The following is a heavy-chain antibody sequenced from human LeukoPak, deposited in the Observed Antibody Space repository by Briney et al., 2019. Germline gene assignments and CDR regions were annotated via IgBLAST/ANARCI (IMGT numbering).Heavy chain of an antibody. CDR2: INPNSGGT. Sequence: GASVKVSCKASGYASTGYYMHWVRLAPGQGLEWMGWINPNSGGTNYAQKFQGRVTMTRDTSISTAYMELSRLRSDDTAVYYCARGLLRYFDWLTPLDYWGQGTLVTVSS. D-gene: IGHD3-9*01. CDR1: GYASTGYY. V-gene: IGHV1-2*02. CDR3: ARGLLRYFDWLTPLDY. J-gene: IGHJ4*02.